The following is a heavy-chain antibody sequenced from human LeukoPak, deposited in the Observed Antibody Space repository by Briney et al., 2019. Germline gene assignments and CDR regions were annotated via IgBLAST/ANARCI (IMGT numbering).Heavy chain of an antibody. CDR1: GYTFTSYA. D-gene: IGHD6-19*01. CDR3: ARGPYSSGWSPTYFDY. V-gene: IGHV1-3*01. Sequence: ASVKVSCKASGYTFTSYAMHWVRQAPGQRLEWMGWINAGNGNTKYSQKFQGIVTITRDTSASTAYMELSSLRSEDTAVYYCARGPYSSGWSPTYFDYWGQGTLVTVSS. J-gene: IGHJ4*02. CDR2: INAGNGNT.